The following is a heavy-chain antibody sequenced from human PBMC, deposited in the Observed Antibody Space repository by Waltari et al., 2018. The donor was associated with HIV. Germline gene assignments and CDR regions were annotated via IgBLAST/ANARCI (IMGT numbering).Heavy chain of an antibody. Sequence: EVQLVETGGGLIQPGGSLSLSCAASGCTVRSNYMSWVRQAPWKGLELVTVIYSVGSTYYADSVKGRFTISRDNSKNTLYLQMNSLRAEDTAVYYCARVGYCSGGSCYPGDAFDIWRQGTMVTVSS. D-gene: IGHD2-15*01. CDR1: GCTVRSNY. CDR3: ARVGYCSGGSCYPGDAFDI. V-gene: IGHV3-53*02. CDR2: IYSVGST. J-gene: IGHJ3*02.